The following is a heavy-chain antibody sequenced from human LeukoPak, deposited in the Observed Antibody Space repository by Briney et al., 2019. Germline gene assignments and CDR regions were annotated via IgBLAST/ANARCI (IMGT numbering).Heavy chain of an antibody. Sequence: ASVKVSCKASGDTFTNYDFNWVRKATGRGLEWMGWMNPDSGDTGYAQKFQGRLTMTRDTSISTAYMELGSLPSDDTAIYYCARGKEDYDGSDSPLLAYGGQGPLVTVS. CDR3: ARGKEDYDGSDSPLLAY. D-gene: IGHD3-22*01. V-gene: IGHV1-8*01. CDR1: GDTFTNYD. J-gene: IGHJ4*02. CDR2: MNPDSGDT.